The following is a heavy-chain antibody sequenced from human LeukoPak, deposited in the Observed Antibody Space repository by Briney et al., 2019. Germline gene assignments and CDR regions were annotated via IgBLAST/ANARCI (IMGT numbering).Heavy chain of an antibody. CDR3: AKDVKLWTGLHFDY. CDR1: GFTFSSYS. V-gene: IGHV3-21*01. D-gene: IGHD5-18*01. Sequence: GGSLRLSCAASGFTFSSYSMNWVRQAPGKGLEWVSSISSSSSYIYYADSVKGRFTISRDNSKNTLYLQMNSLRAEDTAVYYCAKDVKLWTGLHFDYWGQGTLVTVSS. J-gene: IGHJ4*02. CDR2: ISSSSSYI.